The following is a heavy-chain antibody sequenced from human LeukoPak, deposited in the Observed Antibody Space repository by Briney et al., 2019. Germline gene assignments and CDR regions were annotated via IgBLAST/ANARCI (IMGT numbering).Heavy chain of an antibody. CDR3: ARSSEPYDFWSGYLGYGMDV. J-gene: IGHJ6*02. Sequence: ASVKVSCKASGGTFSSYAISWVRQAPGQGLEWMGRIIPILGIANYAQKFQGKVTITADKSTSTAYMELSSLRSEDTAVYYCARSSEPYDFWSGYLGYGMDVWGQGTTVTVSS. CDR2: IIPILGIA. D-gene: IGHD3-3*01. CDR1: GGTFSSYA. V-gene: IGHV1-69*04.